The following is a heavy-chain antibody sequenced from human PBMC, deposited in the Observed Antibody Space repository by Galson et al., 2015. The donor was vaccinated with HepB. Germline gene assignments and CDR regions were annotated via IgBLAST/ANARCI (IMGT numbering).Heavy chain of an antibody. Sequence: SVKVSCKASGYTFTGYYMHWVRQAPGQGLEWMGWINPNSGSTNYAQKFQGRVTMTRDTSISTAYMELSRLRSDDTAVYYCARADSSSYYYAMDVWGQGTTVTVSS. D-gene: IGHD6-6*01. CDR2: INPNSGST. CDR1: GYTFTGYY. V-gene: IGHV1-2*02. J-gene: IGHJ6*02. CDR3: ARADSSSYYYAMDV.